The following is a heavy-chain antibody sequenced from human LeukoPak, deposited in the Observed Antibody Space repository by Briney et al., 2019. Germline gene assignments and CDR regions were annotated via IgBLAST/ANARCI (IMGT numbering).Heavy chain of an antibody. CDR2: IISDGTTT. Sequence: PGGSLRLSCTASGFPLSNFWMHWARQVPGKGLVRVSRIISDGTTTSYADSVKGRFTISRDNAKNTLYLQMNSLRAEDTAVYYCTRDWRNMAFDYWGQGTLVTVSS. J-gene: IGHJ4*02. CDR1: GFPLSNFW. V-gene: IGHV3-74*01. D-gene: IGHD2/OR15-2a*01. CDR3: TRDWRNMAFDY.